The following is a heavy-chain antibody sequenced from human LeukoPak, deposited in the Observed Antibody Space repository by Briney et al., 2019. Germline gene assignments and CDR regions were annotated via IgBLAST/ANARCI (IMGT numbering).Heavy chain of an antibody. CDR3: AKDLVYLGYCSSTSCYAYAIDI. D-gene: IGHD2-2*01. J-gene: IGHJ3*02. CDR1: GFTFSSYG. V-gene: IGHV3-30*18. CDR2: ISYDGSNK. Sequence: PGRSLRLSCAASGFTFSSYGMHWVRQAPGKGLEWVAVISYDGSNKYYADSVKGRFTIFRDNSKNTLYLQMNSLRAEDTAVYYCAKDLVYLGYCSSTSCYAYAIDIWGQGTMVTVSS.